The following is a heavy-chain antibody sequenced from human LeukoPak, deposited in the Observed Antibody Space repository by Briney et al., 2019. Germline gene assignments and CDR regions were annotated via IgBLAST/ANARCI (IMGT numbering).Heavy chain of an antibody. D-gene: IGHD5-12*01. Sequence: ASVKVSCKASGGTFSSYAISWVRQAPGQGLEWMGRIIPILGIANYAQKFQGRVTITADKSTSTAYMELSSLRSEDTAVYYCARDSGYDLVGDIDYWGQGTLVTVSS. J-gene: IGHJ4*02. CDR1: GGTFSSYA. CDR2: IIPILGIA. V-gene: IGHV1-69*04. CDR3: ARDSGYDLVGDIDY.